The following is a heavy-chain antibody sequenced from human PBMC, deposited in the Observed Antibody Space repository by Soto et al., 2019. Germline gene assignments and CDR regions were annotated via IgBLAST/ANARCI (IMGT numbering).Heavy chain of an antibody. CDR3: TRANWYSEY. CDR2: IYYNGNT. J-gene: IGHJ4*02. D-gene: IGHD7-27*01. Sequence: QVQLQESGPGLVKPSETLSLTCTVSGGSISNHYWSWIRQPPGKGLEWIGYIYYNGNTNYNPSLKSRVTMSVDTSSNQISLKLTTVNAADTAVYYCTRANWYSEYWGQGTLVTVSS. CDR1: GGSISNHY. V-gene: IGHV4-59*11.